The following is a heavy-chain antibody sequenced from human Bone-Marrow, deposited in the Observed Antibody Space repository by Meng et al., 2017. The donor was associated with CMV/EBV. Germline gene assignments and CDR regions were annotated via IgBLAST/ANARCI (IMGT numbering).Heavy chain of an antibody. J-gene: IGHJ6*02. CDR2: ISAYNGNT. CDR1: GYTFTSYG. CDR3: ARDPSPGSYYYGMDV. D-gene: IGHD1-26*01. V-gene: IGHV1-18*01. Sequence: ASVKVSCKASGYTFTSYGISWVRQAPGQGLEWMGWISAYNGNTNYAQKLQGRVTMTTDTSTSTAYMELRSLRSDDTAVYYGARDPSPGSYYYGMDVWGHGTTVTVSS.